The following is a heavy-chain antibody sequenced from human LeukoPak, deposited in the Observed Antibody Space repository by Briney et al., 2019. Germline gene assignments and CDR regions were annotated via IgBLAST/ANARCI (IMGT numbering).Heavy chain of an antibody. J-gene: IGHJ6*03. Sequence: SETLSLTCTVSVYSISSGYYWGWIRQPPGKGLEWIGSIHHSGSTYYNPSLKSRVTISVDTSKNQFSLKLSSVTAADTAVYYCARCPRYDFWSGPYYYYMDVWGKGTTVTVSS. CDR3: ARCPRYDFWSGPYYYYMDV. V-gene: IGHV4-38-2*02. CDR1: VYSISSGYY. CDR2: IHHSGST. D-gene: IGHD3-3*01.